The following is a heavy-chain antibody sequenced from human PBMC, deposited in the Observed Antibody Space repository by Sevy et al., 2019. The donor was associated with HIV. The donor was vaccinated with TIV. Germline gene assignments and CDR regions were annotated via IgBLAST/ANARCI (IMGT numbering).Heavy chain of an antibody. CDR3: ATDNRGYFFFDY. V-gene: IGHV3-30*10. Sequence: GGYLRLSCAASGFTFGSYTLHWVRQAPGKGLEWVALISQTYDGSKKYYIDSVQGRFTISRDNSKNTLYLQMDSLRAEDTAVYYCATDNRGYFFFDYWGQGTPVTVSS. D-gene: IGHD3-22*01. CDR1: GFTFGSYT. CDR2: ISQTYDGSKK. J-gene: IGHJ4*02.